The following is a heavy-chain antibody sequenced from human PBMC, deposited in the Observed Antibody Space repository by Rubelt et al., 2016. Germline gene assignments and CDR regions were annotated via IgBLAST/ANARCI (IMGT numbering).Heavy chain of an antibody. V-gene: IGHV1-46*01. Sequence: QVQLVQSGAEVKKPGASVKVSCKASGYTFTSYYMHWVRQAPGQGLEWMGIINPSGGRTSYGQKFQGRVTMTRDTSTSTVYMELSSLRSEDTAVYYCARSPRYDFEDNWFDPWGQGTLVTVSS. CDR1: GYTFTSYY. J-gene: IGHJ5*02. CDR3: ARSPRYDFEDNWFDP. CDR2: INPSGGRT. D-gene: IGHD3-3*01.